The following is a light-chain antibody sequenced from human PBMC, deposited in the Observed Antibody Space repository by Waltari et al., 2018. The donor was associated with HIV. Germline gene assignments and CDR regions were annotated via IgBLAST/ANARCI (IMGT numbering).Light chain of an antibody. CDR2: YKSGSFN. CDR3: MVWHNSAVF. Sequence: QAVLTQPSSLSASPGESASLTCTFRSDLTVGTYRIYWYPPKLGGPPQFLRRYKSGSFNGRGAGVPSRFSGSKDSSANSGILIISGVQSEDEADYHCMVWHNSAVFFGGGTKLTVL. CDR1: SDLTVGTYR. V-gene: IGLV5-45*02. J-gene: IGLJ2*01.